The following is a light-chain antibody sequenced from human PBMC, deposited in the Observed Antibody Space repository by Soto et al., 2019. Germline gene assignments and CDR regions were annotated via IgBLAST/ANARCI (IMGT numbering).Light chain of an antibody. CDR2: DNN. V-gene: IGLV1-51*01. CDR1: SSNIGNNY. J-gene: IGLJ2*01. CDR3: GTWDSSLSAGV. Sequence: QSVLTQPPSVSAAPGQKVTISCSGSSSNIGNNYVSWYQHLPGTAPKLLLYDNNKRPSGIPDRFSGSKSGTSATLGITGLQTGDEADYYCGTWDSSLSAGVFGGGTKLTVL.